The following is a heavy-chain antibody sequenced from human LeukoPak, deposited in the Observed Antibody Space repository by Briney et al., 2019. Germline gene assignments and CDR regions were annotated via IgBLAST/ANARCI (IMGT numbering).Heavy chain of an antibody. CDR2: ISSSSSYI. V-gene: IGHV3-21*01. CDR3: ARDPTPADPPHY. CDR1: GFTFSSYS. Sequence: RGSLRLSCAASGFTFSSYSMNWVRQAPGKGLEWVSSISSSSSYIYYADLVKGRFTISRDNAKNSLYLQMNSLRAEDTAVYYCARDPTPADPPHYWGQGTVYTVSS. J-gene: IGHJ4*02.